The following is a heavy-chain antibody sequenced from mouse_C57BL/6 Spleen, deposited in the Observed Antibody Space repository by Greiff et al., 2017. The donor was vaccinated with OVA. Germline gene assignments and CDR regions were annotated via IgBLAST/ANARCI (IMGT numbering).Heavy chain of an antibody. CDR1: GYTFTSYD. CDR2: IYPRDGST. V-gene: IGHV1-85*01. Sequence: VKLMESGPELVKPGASVKLSCKASGYTFTSYDINWVKQRPGQGLEWIGWIYPRDGSTKYNEKFKGKATLTVDTSSSTAYMELHSLTSEDSAVYFCARNYDYDGAWFAYWGQGTLVTVSA. D-gene: IGHD2-4*01. CDR3: ARNYDYDGAWFAY. J-gene: IGHJ3*01.